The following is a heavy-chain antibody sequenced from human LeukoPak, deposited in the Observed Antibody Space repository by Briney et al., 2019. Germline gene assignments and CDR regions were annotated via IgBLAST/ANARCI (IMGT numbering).Heavy chain of an antibody. Sequence: ASETLSLTGTVSGGSISGGGYYWSWIRQHPWKGLEWIGYIYYSGSTHYNPSLTRGVTISVDTSRNQSSLKLSSVTAADTAVYSCARSRDSGRYYFHSWGQGTLVTVSS. CDR3: ARSRDSGRYYFHS. V-gene: IGHV4-31*03. CDR1: GGSISGGGYY. D-gene: IGHD1-26*01. J-gene: IGHJ4*02. CDR2: IYYSGST.